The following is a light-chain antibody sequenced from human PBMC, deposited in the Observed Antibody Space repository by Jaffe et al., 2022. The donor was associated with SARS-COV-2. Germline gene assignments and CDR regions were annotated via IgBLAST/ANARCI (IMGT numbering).Light chain of an antibody. CDR2: GAS. CDR3: QQYDRSPLWT. J-gene: IGKJ2*02. CDR1: QSSSY. Sequence: EIVGTQSAGTLSLSPGERATLSCGASQSSSYLAWYQQKPGQAPRLLIYGASSRATDIPDRFSGSGSGTDFTLTISRLEPEDFAVYYCQQYDRSPLWTFGQGTKLEIK. V-gene: IGKV3-20*01.